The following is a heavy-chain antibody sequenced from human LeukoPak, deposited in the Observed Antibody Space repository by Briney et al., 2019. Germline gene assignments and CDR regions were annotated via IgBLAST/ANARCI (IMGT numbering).Heavy chain of an antibody. Sequence: GGSLRLSCDASGFTFNNYAMSWVRQAPGKGLEWVSGISGQGSKTFYAGSVKGRFTISRDNAKNTLNLQMNSLRAEDTAVYYCARDLGQYYDTSDNWFDPWGQGTLVTVSS. J-gene: IGHJ5*02. V-gene: IGHV3-23*01. CDR2: ISGQGSKT. D-gene: IGHD3-22*01. CDR1: GFTFNNYA. CDR3: ARDLGQYYDTSDNWFDP.